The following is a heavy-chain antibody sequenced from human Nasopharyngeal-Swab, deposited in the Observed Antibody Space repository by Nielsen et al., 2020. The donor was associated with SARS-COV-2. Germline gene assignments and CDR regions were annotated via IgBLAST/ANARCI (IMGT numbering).Heavy chain of an antibody. D-gene: IGHD2-21*02. CDR2: IYYSGST. J-gene: IGHJ4*02. Sequence: SETLSLTCTVSGGSISSYYWSWIRQPPGKGLEWIGYIYYSGSTNYNPSLKSRVTISVDTSKNRFSLKLSSVTAADTAVYYCARERVTDKYFDYWGQGTLVTVSS. V-gene: IGHV4-59*01. CDR1: GGSISSYY. CDR3: ARERVTDKYFDY.